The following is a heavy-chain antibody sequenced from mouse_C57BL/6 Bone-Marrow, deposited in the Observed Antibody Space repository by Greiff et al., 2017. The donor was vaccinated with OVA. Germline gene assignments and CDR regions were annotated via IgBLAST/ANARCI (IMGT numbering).Heavy chain of an antibody. Sequence: VQLQQPGAELVWPGTSVKLSCKASGYTFTSYWMHWVKQRPGQGLEWIGVIDPSDSYPNYNQKFKGKATLTVDTSSSTAYMQLSSLTSEDSAVYYCASSSIYYYGRGFAYWGQGTLVTVSA. CDR1: GYTFTSYW. CDR3: ASSSIYYYGRGFAY. CDR2: IDPSDSYP. V-gene: IGHV1-59*01. J-gene: IGHJ3*01. D-gene: IGHD1-1*01.